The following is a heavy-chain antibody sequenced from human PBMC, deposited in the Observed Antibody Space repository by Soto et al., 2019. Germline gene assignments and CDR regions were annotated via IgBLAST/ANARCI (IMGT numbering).Heavy chain of an antibody. CDR1: GYTFTGYY. CDR2: INPSGGST. D-gene: IGHD1-26*01. J-gene: IGHJ3*02. V-gene: IGHV1-46*01. Sequence: ASVKVYCKASGYTFTGYYMHWVRQAPGQGHEWMGIINPSGGSTSYAQKFQGRVTMTRDTSTSTVYMELSSLRFEDTAVYYCNLGLGARGAFDIWGQGTMVTVSS. CDR3: NLGLGARGAFDI.